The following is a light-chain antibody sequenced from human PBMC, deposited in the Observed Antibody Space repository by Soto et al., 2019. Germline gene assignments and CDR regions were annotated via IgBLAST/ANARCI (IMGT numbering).Light chain of an antibody. J-gene: IGLJ1*01. CDR3: SSYTTSSTLV. Sequence: QSALTQPASVSGSPGQSITISCTGTNSDVGAYNYVSWYQQHPGKAPKLMIYDVSNRPSGVSNRFSASKSGNTASLTISGLQAEDEADYYCSSYTTSSTLVFGTGTKLTVL. V-gene: IGLV2-14*01. CDR2: DVS. CDR1: NSDVGAYNY.